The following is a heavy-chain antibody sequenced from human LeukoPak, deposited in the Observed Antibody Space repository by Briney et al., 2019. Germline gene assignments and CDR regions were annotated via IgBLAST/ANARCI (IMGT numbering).Heavy chain of an antibody. V-gene: IGHV4-39*01. CDR1: GGSISSSSYY. J-gene: IGHJ4*02. CDR3: ATDDLWSGYYAHY. CDR2: IYYSGST. D-gene: IGHD3-3*01. Sequence: SETLSLTCTVSGGSISSSSYYWGWIRQPPGKGLEWFGSIYYSGSTYYNSSLKSRVTLSVDPSKNQFSLKPSSVTAADTAVYYCATDDLWSGYYAHYWGRGTLDSVST.